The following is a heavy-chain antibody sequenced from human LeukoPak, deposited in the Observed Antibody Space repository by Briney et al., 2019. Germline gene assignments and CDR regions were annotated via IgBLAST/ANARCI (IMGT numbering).Heavy chain of an antibody. D-gene: IGHD6-13*01. CDR2: INHSGST. V-gene: IGHV4-34*01. CDR3: PSASGEISSPSRFDY. CDR1: GGSFSGYY. Sequence: PSETLSLTCAVYGGSFSGYYWSWIRQPPGKGLEWIGEINHSGSTNYNPSLKSRVTISVDTSKNQFSLKLSSVTAADTAVYYCPSASGEISSPSRFDYWGQGTLVTVSS. J-gene: IGHJ4*02.